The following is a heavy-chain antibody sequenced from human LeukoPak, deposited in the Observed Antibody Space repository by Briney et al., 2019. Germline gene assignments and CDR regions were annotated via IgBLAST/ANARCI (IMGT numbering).Heavy chain of an antibody. CDR1: GFTFSSYG. D-gene: IGHD3-10*01. Sequence: GGSLRLSCAASGFTFSSYGMHWVRQAPGEGLEWVAVISYDGSNKYYADSVEGRFTISRDNSKNTLYLQMNSLRAEDTAVYYCAKERFGELGYEYFQHWGQGTLVTVSS. CDR2: ISYDGSNK. V-gene: IGHV3-30*18. J-gene: IGHJ1*01. CDR3: AKERFGELGYEYFQH.